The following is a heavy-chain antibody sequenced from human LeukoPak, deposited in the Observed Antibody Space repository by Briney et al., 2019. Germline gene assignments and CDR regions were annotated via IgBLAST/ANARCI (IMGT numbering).Heavy chain of an antibody. CDR1: GYSISSGYY. CDR3: ARHSRLITTIHFDY. Sequence: PSETLSLTCAVSGYSISSGYYWGWIRQPPGKGLEWIGIIYHSGSTYYNPSLKSRVTISVDTSKNQFSLKLSSVTAADTAVYYCARHSRLITTIHFDYWGQGTLVTVSS. J-gene: IGHJ4*02. V-gene: IGHV4-38-2*01. CDR2: IYHSGST. D-gene: IGHD3-22*01.